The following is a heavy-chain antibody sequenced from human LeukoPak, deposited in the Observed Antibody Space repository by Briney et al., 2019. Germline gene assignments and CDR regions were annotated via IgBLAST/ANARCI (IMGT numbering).Heavy chain of an antibody. V-gene: IGHV3-23*01. J-gene: IGHJ4*02. CDR2: ISGSGGST. Sequence: GGSLRLSCAASGFTFSSYAMSWVRQAPGKGLEWVSAISGSGGSTYYADSAKGRFTISRDNSKNTLYLQMNSLRAEDTAVYYCAKFDILTGYSTPFEDWGQGTLVTVSS. CDR1: GFTFSSYA. CDR3: AKFDILTGYSTPFED. D-gene: IGHD3-9*01.